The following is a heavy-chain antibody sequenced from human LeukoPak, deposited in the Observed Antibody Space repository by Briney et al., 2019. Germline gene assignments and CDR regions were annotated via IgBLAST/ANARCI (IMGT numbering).Heavy chain of an antibody. CDR2: ISSSSSYI. Sequence: GGSLRLSCAASGFTFSSYSMNWVRQAPGKGLEWVSSISSSSSYIYYADSVKGRFTISRDNAKNSLYLQMNSLRDEDTAVYYCVRESRGYYLFDYWGQGTLVTVSS. CDR3: VRESRGYYLFDY. D-gene: IGHD3-22*01. J-gene: IGHJ4*02. CDR1: GFTFSSYS. V-gene: IGHV3-21*01.